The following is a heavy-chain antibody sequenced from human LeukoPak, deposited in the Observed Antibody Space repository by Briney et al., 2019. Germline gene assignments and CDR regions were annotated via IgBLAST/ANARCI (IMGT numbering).Heavy chain of an antibody. Sequence: PSETLSLTCTVSGGSISSYYWSWIRQPPGKGLEWIGYIYYSGSTNYNPSLKSRVTISVDTSKNQFSLKLSSVTAADTAVYYCARGITGTTVDYWGQRTLVTVSS. CDR1: GGSISSYY. CDR3: ARGITGTTVDY. CDR2: IYYSGST. J-gene: IGHJ4*02. D-gene: IGHD1-14*01. V-gene: IGHV4-59*01.